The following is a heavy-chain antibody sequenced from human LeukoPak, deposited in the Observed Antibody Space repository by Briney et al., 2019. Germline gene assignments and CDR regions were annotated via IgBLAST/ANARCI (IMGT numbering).Heavy chain of an antibody. D-gene: IGHD3-22*01. J-gene: IGHJ4*02. V-gene: IGHV4-30-4*01. CDR3: ARTPNNSSGYYLFDY. CDR2: SNYRGSA. Sequence: SETLSLTCTVSGGSISSGDYYWSWIRQPPGKGLEYIGYSNYRGSAYYNPSLKSRVTISVDTSKSQFSLKLSSVTAADTAVYYCARTPNNSSGYYLFDYWGQGTLVTVSS. CDR1: GGSISSGDYY.